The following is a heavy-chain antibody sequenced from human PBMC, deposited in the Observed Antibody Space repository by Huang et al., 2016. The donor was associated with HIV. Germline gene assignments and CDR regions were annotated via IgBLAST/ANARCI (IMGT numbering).Heavy chain of an antibody. CDR3: AKDGADEEWDIDY. V-gene: IGHV3-30*18. J-gene: IGHJ4*02. Sequence: VQLVESGGGVVQPGRSLRLACAASGFSFSTYGLHWGRQAPGKGLGWVAVISYDGSNKYYAHSVKGRFTISRDTSENKVYLQMNSLRHEDTAVYYCAKDGADEEWDIDYWGQGTLVTVSS. D-gene: IGHD1-26*01. CDR1: GFSFSTYG. CDR2: ISYDGSNK.